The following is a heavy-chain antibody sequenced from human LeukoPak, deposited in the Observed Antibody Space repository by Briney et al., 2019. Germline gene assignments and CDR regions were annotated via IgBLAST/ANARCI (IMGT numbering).Heavy chain of an antibody. V-gene: IGHV4-38-2*02. Sequence: SETLSLTCTVSGSGYSISGGFYWGWIRQPPGKGLEWIGSIYHSGSTYYNPSLKSRATISVDTSKNQFSPKLKFVTAADTAVYYCAGQFDSSGSYSYWGQGTLVTVSS. CDR3: AGQFDSSGSYSY. D-gene: IGHD3-22*01. J-gene: IGHJ4*02. CDR2: IYHSGST. CDR1: GSGYSISGGFY.